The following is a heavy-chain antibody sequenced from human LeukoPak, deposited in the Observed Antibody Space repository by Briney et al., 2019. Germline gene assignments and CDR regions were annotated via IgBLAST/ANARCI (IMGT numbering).Heavy chain of an antibody. CDR3: AQKGGADY. CDR1: GFTFSRFG. CDR2: ISSSSSSSTI. V-gene: IGHV3-48*02. Sequence: GGSLRLSCAASGFTFSRFGMNWVRQAPGKGLEWVSYISSSSSSSTIYYADSVKGRFTISRDNAKNSLYLQMNSLRDEDTAVYYYAQKGGADYWGQGTLVTVSS. D-gene: IGHD2-15*01. J-gene: IGHJ4*02.